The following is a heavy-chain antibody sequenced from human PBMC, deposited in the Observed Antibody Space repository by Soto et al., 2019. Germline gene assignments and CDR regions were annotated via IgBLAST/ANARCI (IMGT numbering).Heavy chain of an antibody. J-gene: IGHJ5*02. Sequence: QVQLVESGGGVVQPGRSLRLSCAASGFTFSSYAMHWVRQAPGKGLEWVAVISYDGSNKYYADSVKGRFTISRDNSKNTLYLQMNSLRAEDTAVYYCARDRIAARGFDPWGQGPLVTVSS. CDR1: GFTFSSYA. D-gene: IGHD6-6*01. CDR2: ISYDGSNK. CDR3: ARDRIAARGFDP. V-gene: IGHV3-30-3*01.